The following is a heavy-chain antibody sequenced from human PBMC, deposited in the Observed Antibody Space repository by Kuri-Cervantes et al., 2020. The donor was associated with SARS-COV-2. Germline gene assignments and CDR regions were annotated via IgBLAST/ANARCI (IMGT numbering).Heavy chain of an antibody. CDR1: GFTFSSYG. CDR3: ARDPGGDLLLQYYYGMDV. V-gene: IGHV3-33*01. Sequence: GESLKISCAASGFTFSSYGMHWVRQAPGKGLEWVAVIWYDGSNKYYADSVKGRFTISRDNSKNTLYLQMNSLRAEDTAVYYWARDPGGDLLLQYYYGMDVWGQGTTVTVSS. J-gene: IGHJ6*02. D-gene: IGHD2-15*01. CDR2: IWYDGSNK.